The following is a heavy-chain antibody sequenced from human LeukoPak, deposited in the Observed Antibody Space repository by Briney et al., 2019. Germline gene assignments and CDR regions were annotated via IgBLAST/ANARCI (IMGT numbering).Heavy chain of an antibody. D-gene: IGHD2-15*01. J-gene: IGHJ5*02. CDR2: IYYSGST. Sequence: SQTLSLTCTVFGGSLRSGGFYWNWIRQLPGKGLEWMGYIYYSGSTHYNPSLKSRLTISVDTSKNQFSLELSSVTAADTAVYYCARRIGYRSYNWFDPWGQGTLVTVSS. V-gene: IGHV4-30-4*08. CDR1: GGSLRSGGFY. CDR3: ARRIGYRSYNWFDP.